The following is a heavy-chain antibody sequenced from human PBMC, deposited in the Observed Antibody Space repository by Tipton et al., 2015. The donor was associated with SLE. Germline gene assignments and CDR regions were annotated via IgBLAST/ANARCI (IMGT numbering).Heavy chain of an antibody. CDR2: INPNSGGT. CDR1: GYTFTGYY. D-gene: IGHD1-26*01. CDR3: ARGELYYYYMDV. J-gene: IGHJ6*03. V-gene: IGHV1-2*06. Sequence: QLVQSGAEVKKPGASVKVSCKASGYTFTGYYMHWVRQAPGQGLEWMGRINPNSGGTNYAQKFQGRVTMTRDTSTSTVYMELSSLRSEDTAVYYCARGELYYYYMDVWGKGTTVTVSS.